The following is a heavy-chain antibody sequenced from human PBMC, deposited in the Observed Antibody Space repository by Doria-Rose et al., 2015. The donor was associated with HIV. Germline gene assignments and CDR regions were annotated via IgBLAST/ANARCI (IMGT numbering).Heavy chain of an antibody. Sequence: SETLSLTCAVYGGSFSDHYWSWIRQPPGKGLEWIGEINDTGSANYNPSLKSRVTISVDTSKNQFSLKVSSVTAADTAVYYCARVPDNYITSPFDYWGQGKLVTVSS. CDR3: ARVPDNYITSPFDY. V-gene: IGHV4-34*01. CDR2: INDTGSA. CDR1: GGSFSDHY. D-gene: IGHD3-10*01. J-gene: IGHJ4*02.